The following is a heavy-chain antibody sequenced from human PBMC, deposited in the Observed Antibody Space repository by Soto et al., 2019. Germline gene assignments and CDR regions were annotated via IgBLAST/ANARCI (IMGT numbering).Heavy chain of an antibody. CDR1: GYTFTTYG. CDR2: ISAFNNNT. V-gene: IGHV1-18*04. CDR3: ARVAPVTIFGVVIKGYYYYGMDV. J-gene: IGHJ6*02. D-gene: IGHD3-3*01. Sequence: ASAKVSCKASGYTFTTYGINWVRQAPGQGLEWMGWISAFNNNTDYAQKVQGRVTMTTDTSTSTAYMELRSLRSDDTAVYYCARVAPVTIFGVVIKGYYYYGMDVWGQGTTVTVSS.